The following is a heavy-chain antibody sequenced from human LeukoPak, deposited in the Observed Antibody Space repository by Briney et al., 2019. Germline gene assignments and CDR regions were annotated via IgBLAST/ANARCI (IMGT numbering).Heavy chain of an antibody. V-gene: IGHV3-23*01. Sequence: GGSLRLSCAASGFTFSNYAVSCVRQAAGKGLEWVSGITSGHSTYYADSVKGRFTISRDNSKNTVYLQMNSLRAADTAVYYCAKDYPECTGTSCSGEAFFDYWGQGTLVTVSS. CDR2: ITSGHST. J-gene: IGHJ4*02. D-gene: IGHD2-2*01. CDR3: AKDYPECTGTSCSGEAFFDY. CDR1: GFTFSNYA.